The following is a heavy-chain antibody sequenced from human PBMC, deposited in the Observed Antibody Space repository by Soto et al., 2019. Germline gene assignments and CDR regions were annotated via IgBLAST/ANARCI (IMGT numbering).Heavy chain of an antibody. J-gene: IGHJ3*02. D-gene: IGHD3-22*01. CDR1: GFTFSSYE. CDR3: ARETYYYDSSGDAFDI. CDR2: ISSSGSTI. Sequence: EVQLVESGGGLVQPGGSLRLSCAASGFTFSSYEMNWVRQAPGKGLEWVSYISSSGSTIYYADSVKGRFTISRDNAKNSLYLQMNSLRAEDTAVYYCARETYYYDSSGDAFDIWGQGTMVTVSS. V-gene: IGHV3-48*03.